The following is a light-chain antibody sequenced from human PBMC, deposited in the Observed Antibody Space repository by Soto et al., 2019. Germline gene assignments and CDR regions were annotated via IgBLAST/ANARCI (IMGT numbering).Light chain of an antibody. CDR3: CSYAGTYTLF. V-gene: IGLV2-11*01. Sequence: QSVLTQPRSVSGSPGQSVTISCTGTSSDVGGYNYVSWYQHHPGKAPKLMISDVSKRPSGVPDRFSGSKSGNTASLTISGLQAEDEADYYCCSYAGTYTLFFGGGTKLTVL. CDR2: DVS. J-gene: IGLJ2*01. CDR1: SSDVGGYNY.